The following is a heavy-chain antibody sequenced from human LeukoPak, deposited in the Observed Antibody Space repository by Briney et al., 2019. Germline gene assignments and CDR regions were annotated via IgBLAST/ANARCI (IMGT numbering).Heavy chain of an antibody. Sequence: GGSLRLSCAASGFTFNNAWMGWVRQAPGKGLEWVGRIKSKTDGGTIDYAAPVIGRFTISRDDSKNTLYLQMNSLKIEDTAVYFCSTASFGDYYSFDYWGQGTLVTVSS. CDR1: GFTFNNAW. CDR2: IKSKTDGGTI. D-gene: IGHD4-17*01. J-gene: IGHJ4*02. V-gene: IGHV3-15*01. CDR3: STASFGDYYSFDY.